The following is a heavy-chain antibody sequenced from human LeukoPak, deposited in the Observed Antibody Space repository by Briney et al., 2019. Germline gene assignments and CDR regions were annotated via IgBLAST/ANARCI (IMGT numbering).Heavy chain of an antibody. CDR3: AREGPAASTSFYYFMDV. CDR1: GESISNYY. J-gene: IGHJ6*03. Sequence: SETLSLTCTVSGESISNYYWSWIRQPAGKGLEWTGRMYTSGATNYNPSLKSRTTMSVDTSKNQLSLRLSSVTAADRAVYYCAREGPAASTSFYYFMDVWGKGTTVTVSS. CDR2: MYTSGAT. D-gene: IGHD2-2*01. V-gene: IGHV4-4*07.